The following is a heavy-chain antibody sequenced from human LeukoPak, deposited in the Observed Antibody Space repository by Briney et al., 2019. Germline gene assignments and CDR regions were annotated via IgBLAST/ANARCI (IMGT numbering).Heavy chain of an antibody. CDR2: IYYSGST. V-gene: IGHV4-59*01. J-gene: IGHJ4*02. CDR1: GGSISSYY. D-gene: IGHD2-15*01. Sequence: SETLSLTCTVSGGSISSYYWSWIRQPPGKGLEWIGYIYYSGSTNYNPSLKSRVTISVDTSKNQFSLKLSSVTAADTAVYYCARLGCSGGSCVLDYWGQGTLVTVSS. CDR3: ARLGCSGGSCVLDY.